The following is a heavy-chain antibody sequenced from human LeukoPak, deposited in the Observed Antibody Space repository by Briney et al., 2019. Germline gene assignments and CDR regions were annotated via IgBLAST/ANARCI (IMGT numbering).Heavy chain of an antibody. CDR3: ARDAGSGSPYYYYMDV. J-gene: IGHJ6*03. CDR2: INAGNGNT. Sequence: ASVKVSCKASGYTFTSYAMHWVRQAPGQRLEWMGWINAGNGNTKYSQEFQGRVTITRDTSASTAYMELSSLRSEDMAVYYCARDAGSGSPYYYYMDVWGKGTTVTVSS. V-gene: IGHV1-3*03. CDR1: GYTFTSYA. D-gene: IGHD3-10*01.